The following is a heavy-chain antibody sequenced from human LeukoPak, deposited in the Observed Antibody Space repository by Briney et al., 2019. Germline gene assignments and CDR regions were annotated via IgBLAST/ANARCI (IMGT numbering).Heavy chain of an antibody. D-gene: IGHD3-22*01. Sequence: PGGSLRLSCAASGFTFSSNYMNWVRQAPGKGLEWVSVIYSGGSTYYSDSVKGRFTISRDNSKNTLYLQMNSLRAEDTAVYYCARALVGSGYYYSSDYWGQGTLVTVSS. CDR3: ARALVGSGYYYSSDY. J-gene: IGHJ4*02. V-gene: IGHV3-53*01. CDR2: IYSGGST. CDR1: GFTFSSNY.